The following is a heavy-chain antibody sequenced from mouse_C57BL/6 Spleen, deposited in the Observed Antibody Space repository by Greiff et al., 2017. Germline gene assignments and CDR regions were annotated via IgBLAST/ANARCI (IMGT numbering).Heavy chain of an antibody. V-gene: IGHV1-22*01. CDR2: INPNNGGT. D-gene: IGHD2-2*01. J-gene: IGHJ4*01. CDR1: GYTFTDYN. Sequence: EVQLQQSGPELVKPGASVKMSCKASGYTFTDYNMHWVKQSHGKSLEWIGYINPNNGGTSYNQKFKGKATLTVNKSSSTAYMELRSLTSEDSAVYYCGPIYYGYDGYAMDYWGQGTSVTVSS. CDR3: GPIYYGYDGYAMDY.